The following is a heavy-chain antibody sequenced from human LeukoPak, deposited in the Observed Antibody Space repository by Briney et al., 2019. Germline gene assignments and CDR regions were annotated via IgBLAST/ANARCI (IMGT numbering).Heavy chain of an antibody. Sequence: PSETLSLTCTVSGGSISSYYWSWIRQPAGKGLEWIGRIYISGSTNYNPSLKSRVTMSVDTSKNQFSLKLSSVTAADTAVYYCARKSVAGPHNYFDYWGQGTLVTVSS. CDR2: IYISGST. CDR3: ARKSVAGPHNYFDY. J-gene: IGHJ4*02. CDR1: GGSISSYY. V-gene: IGHV4-4*07. D-gene: IGHD6-19*01.